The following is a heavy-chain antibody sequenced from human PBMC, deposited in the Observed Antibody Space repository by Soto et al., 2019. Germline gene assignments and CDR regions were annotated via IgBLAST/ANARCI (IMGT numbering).Heavy chain of an antibody. CDR3: ARDGGGSSSYYYYYGMDV. CDR2: IIPIFGTA. Sequence: QVQLVQSGAEVKKPGSSVKVSCKASGGTFSSYAISWVRQAPGQGLEWMGGIIPIFGTANYAQKFQGRVTITADESTRTAYMELSSLRSEDTAVYYCARDGGGSSSYYYYYGMDVWGQGTTVTVSS. J-gene: IGHJ6*02. CDR1: GGTFSSYA. D-gene: IGHD6-6*01. V-gene: IGHV1-69*01.